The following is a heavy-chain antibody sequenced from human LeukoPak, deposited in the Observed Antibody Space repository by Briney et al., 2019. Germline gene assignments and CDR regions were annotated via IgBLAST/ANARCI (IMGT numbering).Heavy chain of an antibody. Sequence: PGGSLRLSCAASGSTFSSYGMHWVRQAPGKGLEWVAVISYDGSNKYYADSVKGRFTISRDNSKNTLYLQMNSLRAEDTAVYYCAKEMTTVTLLDYWGQGTLVTVSS. CDR2: ISYDGSNK. D-gene: IGHD4-17*01. CDR1: GSTFSSYG. V-gene: IGHV3-30*18. J-gene: IGHJ4*02. CDR3: AKEMTTVTLLDY.